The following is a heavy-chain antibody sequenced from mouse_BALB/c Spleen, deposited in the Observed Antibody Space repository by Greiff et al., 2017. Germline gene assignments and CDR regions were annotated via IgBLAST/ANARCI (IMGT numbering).Heavy chain of an antibody. D-gene: IGHD1-1*01. CDR2: IWTGGGT. V-gene: IGHV2-9-2*01. J-gene: IGHJ4*01. CDR3: VRDRILYYYGSSPYYYAMDY. CDR1: GFSLTSYD. Sequence: VQLQESGPGLVAPSQSLSITCTVSGFSLTSYDISWIRQPPGKGLEWLGVIWTGGGTNYNSAFMSRLSISKDNSKSQVFLKMNSLQTDDTAIYYCVRDRILYYYGSSPYYYAMDYWGQGTSVTVSS.